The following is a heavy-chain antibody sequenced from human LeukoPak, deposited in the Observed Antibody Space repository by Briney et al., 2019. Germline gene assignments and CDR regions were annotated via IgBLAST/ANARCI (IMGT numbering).Heavy chain of an antibody. D-gene: IGHD5-12*01. V-gene: IGHV3-7*01. CDR2: IKQDGSDK. Sequence: GGSLSLACAASGLTFSSYWMMWVRQAPGKVPEWVDNIKQDGSDKYYVDSVKGRFTISRDNTKTSLYLQMNSLRAEDTAGYYCARVWVLYSGYTVDYWGQGTLVTVSS. J-gene: IGHJ4*02. CDR1: GLTFSSYW. CDR3: ARVWVLYSGYTVDY.